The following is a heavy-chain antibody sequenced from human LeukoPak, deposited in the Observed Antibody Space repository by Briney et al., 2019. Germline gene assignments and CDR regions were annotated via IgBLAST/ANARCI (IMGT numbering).Heavy chain of an antibody. CDR3: AKDSSYLGYCSGGSCYSLSPVDY. CDR1: GFTFSNAW. D-gene: IGHD2-15*01. V-gene: IGHV3-15*01. J-gene: IGHJ4*02. Sequence: GGSLRLSCAASGFTFSNAWMSWVRQAPGKGLEWVGRIKSKTDGGTTDYAAPVKGRFTISRDDSKNTLYLQMNSLRAEDTAVYYCAKDSSYLGYCSGGSCYSLSPVDYWGQGTLVTVSS. CDR2: IKSKTDGGTT.